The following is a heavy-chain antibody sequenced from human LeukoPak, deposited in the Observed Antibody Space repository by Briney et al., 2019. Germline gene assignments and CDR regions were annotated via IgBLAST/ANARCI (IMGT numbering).Heavy chain of an antibody. CDR2: IYPGDSDT. J-gene: IGHJ5*02. CDR1: GSSFTSYW. CDR3: ARHPYYYDSSGYYNWFDP. Sequence: GESLKISCKGSGSSFTSYWIGWGRQLPGKGLEWMGVIYPGDSDTRYSPSFQGQVTISADKSISTAYLQWSSLKASDTAMYYCARHPYYYDSSGYYNWFDPWGQGTLVTVSS. D-gene: IGHD3-22*01. V-gene: IGHV5-51*01.